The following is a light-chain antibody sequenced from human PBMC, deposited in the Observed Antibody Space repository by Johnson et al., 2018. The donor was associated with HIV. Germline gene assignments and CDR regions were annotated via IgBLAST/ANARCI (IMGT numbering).Light chain of an antibody. Sequence: QSVLTQPPSVSAAPGQRVTISCSGSSSNIGKNYVSWYQQLPGTAPKLLIYENNKRPSGIPDRFSGSKSGTSATLGITGLQTENEADYYCGTWDSSLSAGVIGTGTKVTVL. CDR2: ENN. V-gene: IGLV1-51*02. CDR1: SSNIGKNY. J-gene: IGLJ1*01. CDR3: GTWDSSLSAGV.